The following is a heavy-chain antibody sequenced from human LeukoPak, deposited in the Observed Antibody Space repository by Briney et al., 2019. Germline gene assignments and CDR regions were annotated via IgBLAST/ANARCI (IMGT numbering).Heavy chain of an antibody. Sequence: PSETLSLTCNVSGGSMRSYYWNWIRQSPGEGLQWLGHIFYSGTTNYNPSLESRVTISVDTSRNHFSLHLTSVTTADTAVYYCASGGPTVRALSSLDSWGQGTLVTVSS. CDR1: GGSMRSYY. V-gene: IGHV4-59*01. J-gene: IGHJ5*01. D-gene: IGHD4-17*01. CDR2: IFYSGTT. CDR3: ASGGPTVRALSSLDS.